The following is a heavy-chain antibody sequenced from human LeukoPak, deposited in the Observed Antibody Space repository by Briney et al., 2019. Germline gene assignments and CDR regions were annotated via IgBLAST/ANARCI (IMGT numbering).Heavy chain of an antibody. V-gene: IGHV2-70*04. J-gene: IGHJ4*02. D-gene: IGHD5-12*01. CDR2: NVWDDDK. CDR3: ARVLESGYDVNYFVN. CDR1: GISLSSSGMR. Sequence: AGPTLVNPTQTLTLTCTISGISLSSSGMRVSWIRQPPVKALEWLARNVWDDDKLYITSLKTRLTISKDTSKNQVVLTMINMDAVDTATYYCARVLESGYDVNYFVNWGEGTLVTVSS.